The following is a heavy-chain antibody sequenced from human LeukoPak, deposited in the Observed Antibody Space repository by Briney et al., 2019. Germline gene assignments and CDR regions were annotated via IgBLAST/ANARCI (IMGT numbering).Heavy chain of an antibody. J-gene: IGHJ4*02. CDR2: IGIRGDT. V-gene: IGHV3-13*01. Sequence: PGGSLRLSCAASGFTFIGYDMHCVRHVIGKGVEWVSAIGIRGDTHYSGSVKGRFTISRENAESSLYLQMNSLRAEDTAVYYCARGGIQVSGIDEFDYWGQGTLVTVSS. CDR3: ARGGIQVSGIDEFDY. CDR1: GFTFIGYD. D-gene: IGHD6-19*01.